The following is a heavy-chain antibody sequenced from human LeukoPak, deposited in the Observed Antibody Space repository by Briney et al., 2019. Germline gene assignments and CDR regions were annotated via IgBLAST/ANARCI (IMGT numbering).Heavy chain of an antibody. CDR2: INHSGST. J-gene: IGHJ4*02. Sequence: SETLSLTCAVYGGSFSGYYWSWIRQPPGKGLEWIGEINHSGSTNYNPSLKSRVTISVDTSKNQFSLKLSSVTAADTAVYYCARHMRGTDWFVDYWGQGTLVTVSS. CDR3: ARHMRGTDWFVDY. CDR1: GGSFSGYY. D-gene: IGHD3-3*01. V-gene: IGHV4-34*01.